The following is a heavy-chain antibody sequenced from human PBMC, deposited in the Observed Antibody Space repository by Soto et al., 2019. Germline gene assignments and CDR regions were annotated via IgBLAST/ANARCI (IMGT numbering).Heavy chain of an antibody. CDR3: ARRKNGDCFDY. D-gene: IGHD4-17*01. V-gene: IGHV4-39*01. Sequence: SETLSLTCTVSGGSISSSSYYWGWIRQPPGKGLEWIGSIYYSGSTYYNPSLKSRVTISVDTSKNQFSLKLSSVTAADTAVYYCARRKNGDCFDYWGQGTLVTVS. J-gene: IGHJ4*02. CDR2: IYYSGST. CDR1: GGSISSSSYY.